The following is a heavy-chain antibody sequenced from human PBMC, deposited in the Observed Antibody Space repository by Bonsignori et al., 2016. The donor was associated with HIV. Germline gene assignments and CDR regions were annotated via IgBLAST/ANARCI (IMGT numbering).Heavy chain of an antibody. D-gene: IGHD3-3*01. CDR3: ARDSFGDLRFLEGALSTYYYYYYMDV. Sequence: RQAPGKGLEWIGRIYTSGSTNYNPSLKSRVTMSVDTSKNQFSLKLSSVTAADTAVYYCARDSFGDLRFLEGALSTYYYYYYMDVWGKGTTVTVSS. CDR2: IYTSGST. J-gene: IGHJ6*03. V-gene: IGHV4-4*07.